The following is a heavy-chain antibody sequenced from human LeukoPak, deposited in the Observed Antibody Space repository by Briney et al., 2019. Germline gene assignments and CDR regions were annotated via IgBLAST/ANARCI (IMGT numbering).Heavy chain of an antibody. D-gene: IGHD3-3*01. V-gene: IGHV4-38-2*02. CDR3: ATPGVVITGGFDY. CDR2: IYHSGST. Sequence: SETLSLTCTVSGYSISSGYYWGWIRQPPGKGLEWIGSIYHSGSTYYNPSLKSRVTISVDTSKNQFSLKLSSVTAADTAVYYCATPGVVITGGFDYWGQGTLVTVSS. CDR1: GYSISSGYY. J-gene: IGHJ4*02.